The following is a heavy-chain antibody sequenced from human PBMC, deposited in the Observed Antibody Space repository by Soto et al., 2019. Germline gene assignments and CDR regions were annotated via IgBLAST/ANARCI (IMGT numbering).Heavy chain of an antibody. CDR1: GGSMNTFY. CDR3: ARGRSCDATTCYEDQNYFGP. CDR2: IYYSGTT. D-gene: IGHD2-2*01. V-gene: IGHV4-59*01. Sequence: SETLSLTCTVPGGSMNTFYWNWIRQSPKKGLEWIGNIYYSGTTNYNPSLKSRVTISVDTSKNQFSLKLSSVTAADTAVYYCARGRSCDATTCYEDQNYFGPWGRGTLVTVSS. J-gene: IGHJ5*02.